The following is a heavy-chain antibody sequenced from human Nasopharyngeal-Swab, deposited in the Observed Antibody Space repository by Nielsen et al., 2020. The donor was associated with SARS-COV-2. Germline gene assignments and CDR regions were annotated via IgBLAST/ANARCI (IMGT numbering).Heavy chain of an antibody. CDR1: GFTFSNAW. D-gene: IGHD6-19*01. J-gene: IGHJ6*03. V-gene: IGHV3-15*01. CDR2: IKSKTDGGTT. Sequence: GESLKISCAASGFTFSNAWMSWVRQAPGKGLEWAGRIKSKTDGGTTDYAAPVKGRFTISRDDSKNTLYLQMNSLKTEDTAVYYCTTDSKRLRQWLVLDYYYMDVWGKGTTVTVSS. CDR3: TTDSKRLRQWLVLDYYYMDV.